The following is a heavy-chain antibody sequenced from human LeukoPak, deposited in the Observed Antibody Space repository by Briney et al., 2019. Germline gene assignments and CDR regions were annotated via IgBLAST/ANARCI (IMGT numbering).Heavy chain of an antibody. Sequence: SVKVSCKASGGTFITYAITWVRQARGQGREWMGGIVPIFRTANYVRKFQGRVPITADESTRTAYMELCSLRSEDTAVYYCVFDGEWEPNGVGYWGRGTLVTVS. J-gene: IGHJ4*02. CDR2: IVPIFRTA. CDR3: VFDGEWEPNGVGY. D-gene: IGHD1-26*01. V-gene: IGHV1-69*13. CDR1: GGTFITYA.